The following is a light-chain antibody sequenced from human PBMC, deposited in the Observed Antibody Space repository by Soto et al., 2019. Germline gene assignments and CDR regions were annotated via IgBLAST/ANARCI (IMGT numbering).Light chain of an antibody. V-gene: IGLV2-23*01. J-gene: IGLJ3*02. CDR3: CSYAGSSTVV. CDR2: EGS. CDR1: SSDVGSYNL. Sequence: QSALTQPASVSGSPGQSITISCTGTSSDVGSYNLVSWYQQHPGKAPKLMIYEGSNRPSGVSHRFSGSKSGNTASLTISGLQAEDEADYYCCSYAGSSTVVFGGGTKLTVL.